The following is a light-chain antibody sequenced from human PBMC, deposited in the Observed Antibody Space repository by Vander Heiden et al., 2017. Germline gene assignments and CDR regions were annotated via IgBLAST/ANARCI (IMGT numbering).Light chain of an antibody. V-gene: IGKV3-20*01. J-gene: IGKJ2*01. Sequence: IVFTQSPGTKDWSPGERGTLSCRASKSVSSSYLAWYQQKPGQAPMLLIYGATSRATGIPDRFSGSGSGTDFTLTISRLEPEDFAVYYCQQYGSSPPYTFGQGTKLEIK. CDR2: GAT. CDR1: KSVSSSY. CDR3: QQYGSSPPYT.